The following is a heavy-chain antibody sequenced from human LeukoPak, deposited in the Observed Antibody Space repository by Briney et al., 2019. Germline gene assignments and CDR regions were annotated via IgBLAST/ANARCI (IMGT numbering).Heavy chain of an antibody. J-gene: IGHJ4*02. V-gene: IGHV4-59*01. CDR3: ARSLRGAGRHDY. Sequence: SETLSLTCTVSGGYISGYYWTWIRQPPGKGLEWIGYIWYSGRTNYNPSLKSRVSISVDTSKNQFSLRLNSVTAADTAVYYCARSLRGAGRHDYWGQGTLVTVSS. CDR1: GGYISGYY. D-gene: IGHD3-16*01. CDR2: IWYSGRT.